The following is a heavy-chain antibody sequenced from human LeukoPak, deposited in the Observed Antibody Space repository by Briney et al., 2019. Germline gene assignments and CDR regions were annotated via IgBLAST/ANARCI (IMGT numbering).Heavy chain of an antibody. CDR2: INNDGSGT. D-gene: IGHD2-8*01. Sequence: PGGSLRLSCAASGFTFSTYWMQWVRQAPGKGLVVVSRINNDGSGTTYADSVKGRFTISRDNPKNTVFLQMNSLRAEDTAVYYCARDADGPGSLIDYWGQGALVTVSS. CDR3: ARDADGPGSLIDY. CDR1: GFTFSTYW. V-gene: IGHV3-74*01. J-gene: IGHJ4*02.